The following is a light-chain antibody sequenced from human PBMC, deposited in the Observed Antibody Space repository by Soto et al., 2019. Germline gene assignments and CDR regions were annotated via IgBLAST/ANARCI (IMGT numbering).Light chain of an antibody. CDR3: QPYCGSGT. J-gene: IGKJ1*01. V-gene: IGKV3-20*01. CDR1: QSISGSY. Sequence: IGLTLTPGPLSLSPGERVPLSCRASQSISGSYLAWYQQKRGQAPSLLVYGATTRATGIPDRFSGSGSGSDFTLIISRLGPDGCAVYSSQPYCGSGTSAQGTKV. CDR2: GAT.